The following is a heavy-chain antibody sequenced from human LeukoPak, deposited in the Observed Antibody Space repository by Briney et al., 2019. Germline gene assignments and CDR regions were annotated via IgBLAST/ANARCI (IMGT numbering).Heavy chain of an antibody. J-gene: IGHJ4*02. CDR3: ARGPPGGVVDDFDY. Sequence: GASVKVSCKASGYTFTTYYIHWVRQAPGQGLEWMGWISAYNGNTSYAQKLQGRVTMTTDTSTSTAYMELRSLRSDDTAVYYCARGPPGGVVDDFDYWGQGTLVTVSS. D-gene: IGHD3-3*01. V-gene: IGHV1-18*04. CDR1: GYTFTTYY. CDR2: ISAYNGNT.